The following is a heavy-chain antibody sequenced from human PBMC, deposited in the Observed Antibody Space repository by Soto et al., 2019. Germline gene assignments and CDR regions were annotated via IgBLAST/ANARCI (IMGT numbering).Heavy chain of an antibody. J-gene: IGHJ4*02. Sequence: GGSLRLSCAASGFTFSSYAMSWVRQAPGKGLEWVSAISGSGGSTYYADSVKGRFTISRDNSKNTLYLQMNSLRAEDTAVYYCAKDGRITMIVVVATSNLDYWGQGTLVTVSS. CDR3: AKDGRITMIVVVATSNLDY. D-gene: IGHD3-22*01. CDR2: ISGSGGST. V-gene: IGHV3-23*01. CDR1: GFTFSSYA.